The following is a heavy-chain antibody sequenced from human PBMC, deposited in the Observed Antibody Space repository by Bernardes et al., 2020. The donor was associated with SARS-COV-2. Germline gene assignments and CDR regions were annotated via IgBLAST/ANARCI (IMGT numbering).Heavy chain of an antibody. J-gene: IGHJ4*02. CDR3: AKDLKESYDSSGPHDY. Sequence: GGSLRLSCAASGFTFSNYGMHWVRQAPGKGLEWVAVISHDGTNKYYADSVKGRFTITRDNSKNALYLHMDSLRVEDTAVYFCAKDLKESYDSSGPHDYWGQGTLVTVSS. CDR1: GFTFSNYG. D-gene: IGHD3-22*01. V-gene: IGHV3-30*18. CDR2: ISHDGTNK.